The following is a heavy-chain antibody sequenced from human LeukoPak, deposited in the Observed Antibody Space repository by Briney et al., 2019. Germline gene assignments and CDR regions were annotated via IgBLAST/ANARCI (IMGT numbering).Heavy chain of an antibody. D-gene: IGHD5-24*01. J-gene: IGHJ4*02. CDR3: ASRKKGMATTGFDY. CDR1: GYNFATYW. V-gene: IGHV5-51*01. CDR2: IYPGDSDT. Sequence: GESLKISCKGSGYNFATYWIGWVRQMPGKGLEWMGIIYPGDSDTRYSPSFQGQVTISVDESINTAYLQWSSLKASDTAIYYCASRKKGMATTGFDYWGQGTLVTVSS.